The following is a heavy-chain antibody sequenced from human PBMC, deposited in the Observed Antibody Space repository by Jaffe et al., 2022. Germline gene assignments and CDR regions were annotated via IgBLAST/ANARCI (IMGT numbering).Heavy chain of an antibody. D-gene: IGHD2-15*01. Sequence: QVQLVQSGAEVKKPGASVKVSCKASGYTFTGYYMHWVRQAPGQGLEWMGRINPNSGGTNYAQKFQGRVTMTRDTSISTAYMELSRLRSDDTAVYYCARGPQKYCSGGSCPDYWGQGTLVTVSS. CDR2: INPNSGGT. CDR3: ARGPQKYCSGGSCPDY. CDR1: GYTFTGYY. V-gene: IGHV1-2*06. J-gene: IGHJ4*02.